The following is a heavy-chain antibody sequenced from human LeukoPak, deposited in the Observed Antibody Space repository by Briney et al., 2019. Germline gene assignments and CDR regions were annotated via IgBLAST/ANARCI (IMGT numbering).Heavy chain of an antibody. J-gene: IGHJ4*02. CDR2: IYHNGNT. V-gene: IGHV4-30-2*01. D-gene: IGHD5-18*01. CDR3: ASGGYSYGFDY. CDR1: GGSIGSGGYS. Sequence: SETLSLTCAVSGGSIGSGGYSWSWIRQPPGKGLEWIGYIYHNGNTYYSPSLKSRVTISVDRSKNQLSLKLSSVTAADTAMYYCASGGYSYGFDYWGQGTLVTVSS.